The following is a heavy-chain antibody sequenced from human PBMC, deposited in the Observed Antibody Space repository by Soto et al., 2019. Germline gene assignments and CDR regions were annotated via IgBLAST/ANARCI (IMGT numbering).Heavy chain of an antibody. D-gene: IGHD6-19*01. J-gene: IGHJ4*02. CDR1: GYTFTSYG. Sequence: ASVKVSCKASGYTFTSYGISWVRQAPGQGLEWMGWISAYNGNTNYAQKLQGRVTMTRDTSTSTVYMELSSLRSEDTAVYYCARAVAVRAQPLAYWGQGSLVPVSS. V-gene: IGHV1-18*01. CDR3: ARAVAVRAQPLAY. CDR2: ISAYNGNT.